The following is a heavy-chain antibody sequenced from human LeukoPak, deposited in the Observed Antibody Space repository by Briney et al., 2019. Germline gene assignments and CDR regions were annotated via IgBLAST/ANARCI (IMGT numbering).Heavy chain of an antibody. J-gene: IGHJ2*01. Sequence: SVKVSCKASGGTFSSYAISWVRQAPGQGLEWMGGIIPIFGTANYAQKFQGRVTITADESTSTAYMELSSLRSEDTAVYYCARDRGEYCGGDCYDWYFDLWGRGTLVTVSS. D-gene: IGHD2-21*02. CDR2: IIPIFGTA. V-gene: IGHV1-69*13. CDR3: ARDRGEYCGGDCYDWYFDL. CDR1: GGTFSSYA.